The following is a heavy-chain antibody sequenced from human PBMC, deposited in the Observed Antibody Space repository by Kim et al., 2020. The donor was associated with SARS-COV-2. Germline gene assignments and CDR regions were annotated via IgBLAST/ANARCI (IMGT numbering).Heavy chain of an antibody. J-gene: IGHJ4*02. CDR3: ATERGLYGSGSYGLFDY. CDR2: INPNSGGT. Sequence: ASVKVSCKASGYTFTGYYMHWVRQAPGQGLEWMGWINPNSGGTNYAQKFQGRVTMTRDTSISTAYMELSRLRSDDTAVYYCATERGLYGSGSYGLFDYWGQGTLVTVSS. CDR1: GYTFTGYY. V-gene: IGHV1-2*02. D-gene: IGHD3-10*01.